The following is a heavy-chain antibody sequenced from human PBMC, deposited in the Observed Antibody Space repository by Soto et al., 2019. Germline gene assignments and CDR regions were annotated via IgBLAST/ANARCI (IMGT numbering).Heavy chain of an antibody. CDR3: ATGRGDLPY. Sequence: EVQLVESGGDLAKPGGSLRLSCAVSGFTFSYAWMNWVRQAPGKGLEWVGRIKSKTDGGTTDYAAPVKGRFTISREDSRNMVFLQMNSRGTEDTAVYYSATGRGDLPYWGQGTRVTVSS. CDR1: GFTFSYAW. CDR2: IKSKTDGGTT. V-gene: IGHV3-15*07. J-gene: IGHJ4*02. D-gene: IGHD3-10*01.